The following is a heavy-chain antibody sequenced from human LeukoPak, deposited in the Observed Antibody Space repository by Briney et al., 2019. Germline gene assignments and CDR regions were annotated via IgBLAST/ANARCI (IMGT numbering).Heavy chain of an antibody. Sequence: SETLSLNCTVSGGAISNDNFYWGWGRQPPGKGLEWVGSINYSGTTYYNPSLRSRVSISVDTSRTQFFLRLNSVTAADTAVYYCARLFDSWGQGILVTISS. CDR3: ARLFDS. CDR2: INYSGTT. CDR1: GGAISNDNFY. V-gene: IGHV4-39*01. J-gene: IGHJ4*02.